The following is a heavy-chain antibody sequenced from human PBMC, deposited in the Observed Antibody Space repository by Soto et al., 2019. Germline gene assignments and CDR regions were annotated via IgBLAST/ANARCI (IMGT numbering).Heavy chain of an antibody. CDR3: ASRSEPAASPIYYYGMDV. CDR1: GGTFSSYS. V-gene: IGHV1-69*13. Sequence: SVKVSCKASGGTFSSYSISWVLQAPGQGLEWMGGIIPIFGTANYAQKFQGRVTITADESTSTAYMELSSLRSEDTAVYYCASRSEPAASPIYYYGMDVWGQGTTVTVSS. CDR2: IIPIFGTA. J-gene: IGHJ6*02. D-gene: IGHD2-2*01.